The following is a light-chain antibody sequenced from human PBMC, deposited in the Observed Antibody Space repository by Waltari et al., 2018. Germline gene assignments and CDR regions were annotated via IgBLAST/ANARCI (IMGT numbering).Light chain of an antibody. V-gene: IGLV2-11*01. J-gene: IGLJ3*02. CDR2: DVR. CDR1: SSDVGGSKY. Sequence: QSALTQPRSVSGSPGQSVTISCTGTSSDVGGSKYLPWYQPPPGKAPKLRIFDVRKRPSGVPDRFSGSKSGSTASLTISGLQAEDEADYYCCSYAGSRWVFGGGTKLTVL. CDR3: CSYAGSRWV.